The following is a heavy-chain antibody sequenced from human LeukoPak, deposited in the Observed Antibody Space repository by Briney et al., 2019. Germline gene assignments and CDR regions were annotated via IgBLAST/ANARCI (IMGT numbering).Heavy chain of an antibody. CDR3: ARGRDNWNDSSYYYYGMDV. V-gene: IGHV3-33*01. J-gene: IGHJ6*04. D-gene: IGHD1-1*01. CDR2: IWYDGSNK. CDR1: GFTFSSYG. Sequence: GGSLRLSCAASGFTFSSYGMHWVRQAPGKGLEWVAVIWYDGSNKYYADSVKGRFTISRDNSKNTLYLQMNSLRAEDTAVYYCARGRDNWNDSSYYYYGMDVWGKGTTVTVSS.